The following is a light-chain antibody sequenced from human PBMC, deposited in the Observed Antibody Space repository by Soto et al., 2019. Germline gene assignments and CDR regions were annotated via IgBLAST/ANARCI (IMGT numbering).Light chain of an antibody. CDR1: SGDIGGYNY. V-gene: IGLV2-14*01. Sequence: ALTQPASVSGSPGQSITISCTGTSGDIGGYNYVSWYQQHPGRAPKLLIYEVTNRPSGVSDRFYASKSGNTASLTISRLQAEDEADYYCSSFTSSTTLVFGGGTKVTVL. J-gene: IGLJ3*02. CDR2: EVT. CDR3: SSFTSSTTLV.